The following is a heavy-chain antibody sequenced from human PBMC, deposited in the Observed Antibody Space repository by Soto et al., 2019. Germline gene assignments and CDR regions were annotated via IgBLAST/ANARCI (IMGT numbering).Heavy chain of an antibody. V-gene: IGHV3-9*01. CDR1: GFTFSEYA. D-gene: IGHD3-10*01. Sequence: PGGSLRLSCAASGFTFSEYAMHWVRQAPGKGLEWVSSISWNGDTIGYADPVKGRFAISRDNAKNSLDLQMNGLRSEDTALYYCVKGRAPGSYYYYGLDVWGQGTTVTVSS. CDR3: VKGRAPGSYYYYGLDV. J-gene: IGHJ6*02. CDR2: ISWNGDTI.